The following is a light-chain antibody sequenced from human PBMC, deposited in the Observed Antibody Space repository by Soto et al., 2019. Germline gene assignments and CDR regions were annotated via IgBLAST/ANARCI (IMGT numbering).Light chain of an antibody. Sequence: DIEITQTQSSLSASVGDRVTITCQASQDISNYLNWYPQKPGKAPKLLIYDASNLETGVPSRFSGSGSGTDFTFTISSLQPEDIATDYCQQYDNLPLPFGGGTK. CDR1: QDISNY. CDR2: DAS. CDR3: QQYDNLPLP. V-gene: IGKV1-33*01. J-gene: IGKJ4*01.